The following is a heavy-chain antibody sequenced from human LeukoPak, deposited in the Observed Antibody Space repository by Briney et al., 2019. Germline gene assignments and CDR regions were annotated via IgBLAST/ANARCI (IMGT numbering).Heavy chain of an antibody. CDR1: GFTFSSYA. V-gene: IGHV3-74*01. Sequence: GGSLRLSCAASGFTFSSYAMHWVRQAPGKGLVWVSRINSDGSSTSYADSVKGRFTISRDNAKNTLYLQMNSLRAEDTAVYYCARVSTVADFDYWGQGTLVTVSS. CDR3: ARVSTVADFDY. D-gene: IGHD4-23*01. CDR2: INSDGSST. J-gene: IGHJ4*02.